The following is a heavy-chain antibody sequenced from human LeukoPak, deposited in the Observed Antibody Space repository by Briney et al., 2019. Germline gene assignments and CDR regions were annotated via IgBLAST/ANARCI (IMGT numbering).Heavy chain of an antibody. Sequence: SETLSLTCTVSGGSISTYYWSWIRQPPGKGLEWIGYIYYSGSTNYNPSLKSRVTISVDTSKNRFSLKLSSVTATDTAVYYCARHLSPFGFDYWGQGTLVTVSS. J-gene: IGHJ4*02. CDR2: IYYSGST. CDR3: ARHLSPFGFDY. CDR1: GGSISTYY. D-gene: IGHD3-10*01. V-gene: IGHV4-59*08.